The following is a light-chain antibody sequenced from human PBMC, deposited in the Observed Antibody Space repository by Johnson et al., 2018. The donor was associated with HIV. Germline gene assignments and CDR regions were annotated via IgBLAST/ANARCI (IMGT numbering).Light chain of an antibody. CDR2: DNN. Sequence: QSVLTQPPSVSAAPGQKVTISCSGSSSNIESDYVSWYQQLPGTVPKLLIYDNNKRPSGIPDRFSGSKSGTSATLGITGLQTGEEADYYCGTWDSGLGAVYVFGPGTKGTVL. V-gene: IGLV1-51*01. CDR3: GTWDSGLGAVYV. CDR1: SSNIESDY. J-gene: IGLJ1*01.